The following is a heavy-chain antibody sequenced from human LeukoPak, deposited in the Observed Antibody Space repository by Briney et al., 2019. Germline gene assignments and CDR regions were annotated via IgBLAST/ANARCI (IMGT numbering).Heavy chain of an antibody. J-gene: IGHJ4*02. CDR1: GFTFDDYT. CDR3: AKGKNTGSYLSHVDY. Sequence: TGGSLRLSCAASGFTFDDYTMHWVRQAPGKGLEWVSLITWDGGSTYYADSVKGRSTISRDNSKNSLYLQMNSLRTEDTALYYCAKGKNTGSYLSHVDYWGQGTLVTVSS. D-gene: IGHD3-10*01. V-gene: IGHV3-43*01. CDR2: ITWDGGST.